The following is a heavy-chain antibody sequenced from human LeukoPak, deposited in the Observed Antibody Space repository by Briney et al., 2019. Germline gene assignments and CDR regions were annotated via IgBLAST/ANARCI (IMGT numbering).Heavy chain of an antibody. CDR2: ISSSGSTI. Sequence: GGSLRLSCAASGFTFSSYEMNWVPQAPGKGLEWVSYISSSGSTIYYADSVKGRFTISRDNAKNSLYLQMNSLRAEDTAVYYCARWIQLSFGGFDYWGQGTLVTVSS. CDR3: ARWIQLSFGGFDY. J-gene: IGHJ4*02. CDR1: GFTFSSYE. D-gene: IGHD5-18*01. V-gene: IGHV3-48*03.